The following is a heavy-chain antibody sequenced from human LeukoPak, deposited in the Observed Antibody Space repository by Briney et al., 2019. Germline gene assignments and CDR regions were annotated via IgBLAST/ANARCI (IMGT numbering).Heavy chain of an antibody. J-gene: IGHJ4*02. CDR2: ISGSGGDT. Sequence: PGGSLRLSSAASGFTFDDYAMHWVRQAPGKGLEWVSGISGSGGDTYYADSVKGRFTISRDKSKTTVYLQMNSLRVEDTAIYYCVRPPFRGLIVNERSGPRWGQGTLVTVSS. CDR1: GFTFDDYA. V-gene: IGHV3-23*01. CDR3: VRPPFRGLIVNERSGPR. D-gene: IGHD3-10*01.